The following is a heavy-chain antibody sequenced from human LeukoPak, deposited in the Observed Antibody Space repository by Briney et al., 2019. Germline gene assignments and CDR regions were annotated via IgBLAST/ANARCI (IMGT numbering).Heavy chain of an antibody. J-gene: IGHJ4*02. Sequence: SETLSLTCTVSGGSITSYYWNWIRQPAGKGVEWIGRIHISGSTKYNPSLKSRVTMSLDTSTNQFSLKLSSVTAADTAVYYCARERSTTVNTYYFDSWGQGTLVTVSS. CDR2: IHISGST. D-gene: IGHD4-11*01. CDR1: GGSITSYY. CDR3: ARERSTTVNTYYFDS. V-gene: IGHV4-4*07.